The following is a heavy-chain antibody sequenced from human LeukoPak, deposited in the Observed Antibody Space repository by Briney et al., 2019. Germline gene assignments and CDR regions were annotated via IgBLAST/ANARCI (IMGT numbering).Heavy chain of an antibody. V-gene: IGHV1-8*01. Sequence: ASVKVSCKASGYTFTNYDINWVRQATGQGLEWMGWMHPSNGDAGYAQKFQGRVTMTRNTSTTTAYMELSSLRSDDTAVYYCARRVRGVVIFSRAQGSFDLWGQGTLVTVSS. CDR1: GYTFTNYD. CDR3: ARRVRGVVIFSRAQGSFDL. J-gene: IGHJ3*01. CDR2: MHPSNGDA. D-gene: IGHD3-10*01.